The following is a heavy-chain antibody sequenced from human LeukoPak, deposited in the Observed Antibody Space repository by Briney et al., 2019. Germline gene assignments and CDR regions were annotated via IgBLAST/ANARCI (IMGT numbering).Heavy chain of an antibody. J-gene: IGHJ6*02. CDR2: IDYSGST. Sequence: ASETLSLTCTVSGGSISSYFSSWIRQPPGKGLEWIGYIDYSGSTNYNPSLKSRVTISVDTSKNQFSLKLSSVTAADTAVYFCARSSFGRPDVWGQGTTVTVSS. V-gene: IGHV4-59*08. CDR3: ARSSFGRPDV. D-gene: IGHD3-16*01. CDR1: GGSISSYF.